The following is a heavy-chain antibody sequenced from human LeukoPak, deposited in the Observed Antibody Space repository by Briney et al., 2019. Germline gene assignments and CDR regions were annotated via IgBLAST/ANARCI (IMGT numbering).Heavy chain of an antibody. J-gene: IGHJ4*02. CDR1: GYTFTSYG. CDR3: ARGLGYCSGGSCPGAADY. CDR2: ISAYNGNT. V-gene: IGHV1-18*01. D-gene: IGHD2-15*01. Sequence: ASVKVSCKASGYTFTSYGISWVRQAPGQGLEWMGWISAYNGNTNYAQKLQGRVTMTTDTSASTAYMELRSLRSDDTAVYYCARGLGYCSGGSCPGAADYWGQGTLVTVSS.